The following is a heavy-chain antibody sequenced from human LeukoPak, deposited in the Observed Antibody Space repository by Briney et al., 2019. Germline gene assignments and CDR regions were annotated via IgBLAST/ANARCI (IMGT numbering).Heavy chain of an antibody. CDR3: ARLGHPGSGGSCSKHYADAFDI. Sequence: GESLKISCKGSGYSFTSYWIGWVRQMPGKGLEWMGIIYPGDSDTRYSPSFQGQVTISTDKSISTAYLQWSSLKASDTAMYYCARLGHPGSGGSCSKHYADAFDIWGQGTMVTVSS. V-gene: IGHV5-51*01. J-gene: IGHJ3*02. CDR2: IYPGDSDT. D-gene: IGHD2-15*01. CDR1: GYSFTSYW.